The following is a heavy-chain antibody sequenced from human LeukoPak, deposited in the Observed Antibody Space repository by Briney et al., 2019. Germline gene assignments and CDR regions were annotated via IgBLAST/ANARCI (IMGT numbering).Heavy chain of an antibody. CDR2: FYPDDSDT. CDR1: GYSFTNHW. J-gene: IGHJ3*02. CDR3: ARTYSPGWILRAFDI. Sequence: GESLKISCKGSGYSFTNHWIAWVRQMPGKGLEWVGIFYPDDSDTRYSPSFQGQVTISADKSTSTAYLQWSSLKASDTAMYHCARTYSPGWILRAFDIWGQGTKVTVSS. V-gene: IGHV5-51*01. D-gene: IGHD6-19*01.